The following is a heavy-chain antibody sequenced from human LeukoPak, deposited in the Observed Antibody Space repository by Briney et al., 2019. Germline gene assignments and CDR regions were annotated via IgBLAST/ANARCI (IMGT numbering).Heavy chain of an antibody. CDR3: ARGIVGGPVY. V-gene: IGHV1-8*02. CDR1: GYTFTSYD. CDR2: MNPSSGNT. Sequence: GASVKVSCKASGYTFTSYDINWVRQATGQGLEWMGWMNPSSGNTGYAQKFQGRVAMTRITSINTAYLELSTLGSEDTAVYYCARGIVGGPVYWGQGTLVTVSS. J-gene: IGHJ4*02. D-gene: IGHD1-26*01.